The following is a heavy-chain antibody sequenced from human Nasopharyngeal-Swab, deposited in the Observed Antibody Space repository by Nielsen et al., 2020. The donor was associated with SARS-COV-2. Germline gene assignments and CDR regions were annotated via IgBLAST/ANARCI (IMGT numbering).Heavy chain of an antibody. D-gene: IGHD3-16*01. Sequence: GESLKISCAASGFTFSSYEMNWVRQAPGKGLEWVSSISSSGSTIYYADSVKGRFTISRDNAKNSLYLQMNSLRAEDTAVYYCTRSFGGASEYWGQVTLVTVSS. J-gene: IGHJ4*02. V-gene: IGHV3-48*03. CDR2: ISSSGSTI. CDR3: TRSFGGASEY. CDR1: GFTFSSYE.